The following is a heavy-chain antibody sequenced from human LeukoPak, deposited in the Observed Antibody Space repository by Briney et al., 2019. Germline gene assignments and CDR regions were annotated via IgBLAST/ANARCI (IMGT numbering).Heavy chain of an antibody. CDR2: IYYSGST. Sequence: SETLSLTCTVSGGYVSVYYWSWIRQPPGKGLELIGYIYYSGSTDYNPSLKSRVTISIDASKNQFSLKVSSVTAADTAVYYCARLSAIRGSYYAVDVWGQGTTVTVSS. CDR3: ARLSAIRGSYYAVDV. D-gene: IGHD2-2*02. CDR1: GGYVSVYY. J-gene: IGHJ6*02. V-gene: IGHV4-59*02.